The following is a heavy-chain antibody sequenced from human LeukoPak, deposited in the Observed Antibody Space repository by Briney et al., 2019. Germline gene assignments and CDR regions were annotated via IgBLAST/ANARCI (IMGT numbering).Heavy chain of an antibody. CDR1: GFTVSSNY. D-gene: IGHD3-10*01. CDR2: IRQDGSEK. Sequence: GGSLRLSCAASGFTVSSNYMSWVRQPPGKGLEWVANIRQDGSEKYYVDSVKGRFTISRDIAKQSVFLQMNSLRAEDTAVYYCARLSAMLRGPEDIEFWGLGTLVTVSA. CDR3: ARLSAMLRGPEDIEF. J-gene: IGHJ4*02. V-gene: IGHV3-7*01.